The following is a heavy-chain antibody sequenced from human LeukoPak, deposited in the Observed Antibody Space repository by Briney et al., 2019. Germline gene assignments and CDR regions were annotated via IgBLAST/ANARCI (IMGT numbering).Heavy chain of an antibody. D-gene: IGHD2/OR15-2a*01. CDR3: ARDLDFYATDY. CDR2: IGKDGSWI. J-gene: IGHJ4*02. CDR1: NFTFSHYA. V-gene: IGHV3-7*01. Sequence: PGGSLRLSCEASNFTFSHYAMNWVRQTPGKGLEWVANIGKDGSWIHYADSVKGRFTISRDNAKNSLYLQMNSLRADDTAIYYCARDLDFYATDYWGQGTLATVSS.